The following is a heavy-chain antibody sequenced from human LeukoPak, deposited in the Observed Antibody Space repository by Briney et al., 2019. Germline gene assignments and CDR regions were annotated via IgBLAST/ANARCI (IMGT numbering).Heavy chain of an antibody. V-gene: IGHV3-7*03. D-gene: IGHD6-13*01. J-gene: IGHJ4*02. CDR3: AKAFRSSWYEYYFDY. CDR1: GFTFSSYW. Sequence: PGGSLRLSCAASGFTFSSYWMNWVRQAPGKGLEWVANIKQDGSEKYYVDSVKGRFTISRDNAKNSLYLQMNSLRAEDTAVYYSAKAFRSSWYEYYFDYWGQGTLVTVSS. CDR2: IKQDGSEK.